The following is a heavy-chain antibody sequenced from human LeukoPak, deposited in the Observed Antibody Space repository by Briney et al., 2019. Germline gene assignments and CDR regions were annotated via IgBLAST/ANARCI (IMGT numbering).Heavy chain of an antibody. CDR2: IVPIFGTT. J-gene: IGHJ3*02. Sequence: ASVKVSCKASGGTFSSYAINWVRQAPGQGLEWMGRIVPIFGTTNYAQKFQGRVTITTDESTSTAYMELSSLRSEDTAVYYCARDRGERGSSRSLPAHGFDIWGQGTMVIVSS. CDR1: GGTFSSYA. CDR3: ARDRGERGSSRSLPAHGFDI. D-gene: IGHD6-13*01. V-gene: IGHV1-69*05.